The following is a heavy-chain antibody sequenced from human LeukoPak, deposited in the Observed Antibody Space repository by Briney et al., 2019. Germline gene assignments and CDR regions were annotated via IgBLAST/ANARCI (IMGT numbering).Heavy chain of an antibody. J-gene: IGHJ4*02. CDR1: GGSISSYY. V-gene: IGHV4-4*07. CDR2: IYTSEST. CDR3: ASGAYDSSGYYLLDY. Sequence: SETLSLTCTVSGGSISSYYWSWIRQPAGKGLEWIGRIYTSESTNYNPSLKSRVTMSVDTSKNQFSLKLSSVTAADTAVYYCASGAYDSSGYYLLDYWGQGALVTVSS. D-gene: IGHD3-22*01.